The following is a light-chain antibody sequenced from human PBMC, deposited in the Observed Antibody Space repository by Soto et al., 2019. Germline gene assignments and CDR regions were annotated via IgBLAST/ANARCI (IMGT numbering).Light chain of an antibody. CDR1: QTVNSNK. CDR3: QQAGSSPVT. V-gene: IGKV3-20*01. Sequence: EIVLTQSPGTLSLSPGEGATLSCTASQTVNSNKLAWYQQRPGQAPRLLIYGASSRATAIPDRFSGSGSGTYFTLTINSLEPEDFAVYYCQQAGSSPVTFGQGTRLEIK. CDR2: GAS. J-gene: IGKJ5*01.